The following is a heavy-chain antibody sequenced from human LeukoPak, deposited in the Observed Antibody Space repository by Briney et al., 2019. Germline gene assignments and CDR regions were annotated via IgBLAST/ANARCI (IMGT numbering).Heavy chain of an antibody. CDR3: AYNSSSWYGAFDY. D-gene: IGHD6-13*01. CDR1: GFTFTSYV. Sequence: PGGSLRLSCAASGFTFTSYVMSWVRQAPGKGLEWVSAISGSGGTTYYADSVKGRFTISRDNSKNTLYLQMNSLRAEDTAVYYCAYNSSSWYGAFDYWGQGTLVTVSS. CDR2: ISGSGGTT. V-gene: IGHV3-23*01. J-gene: IGHJ4*02.